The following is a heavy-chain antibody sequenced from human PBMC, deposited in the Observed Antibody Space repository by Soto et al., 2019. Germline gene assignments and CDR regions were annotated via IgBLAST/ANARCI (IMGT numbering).Heavy chain of an antibody. V-gene: IGHV3-15*01. D-gene: IGHD3-3*01. Sequence: PGGSLRLSCAASGFTFSNAWMSWVRQAPGKGLEWVGCIKSKTDGGTTDYAAPVKGRFTISRDDSKNTLYLQMNSLKTEDTAVYYCTATITIFGTFDIWGQGTMVTVSS. CDR1: GFTFSNAW. CDR2: IKSKTDGGTT. J-gene: IGHJ3*02. CDR3: TATITIFGTFDI.